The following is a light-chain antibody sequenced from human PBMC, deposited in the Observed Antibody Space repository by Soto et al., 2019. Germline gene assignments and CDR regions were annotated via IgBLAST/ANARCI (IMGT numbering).Light chain of an antibody. V-gene: IGLV2-14*01. CDR3: SSYTSSSTYV. CDR2: EVS. CDR1: SSDVGGYNY. Sequence: PGQSITISCTGTSSDVGGYNYVSWYQQHPGKAPKLMIYEVSNRPSGVSNRFSGSKSGNTASLTISGLQAEDEADYYCSSYTSSSTYVFGTGTKVTVL. J-gene: IGLJ1*01.